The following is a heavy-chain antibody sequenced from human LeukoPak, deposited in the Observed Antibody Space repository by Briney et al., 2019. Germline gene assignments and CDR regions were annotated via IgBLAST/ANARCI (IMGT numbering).Heavy chain of an antibody. CDR1: GGSISSSSYY. CDR2: IYYSGST. Sequence: SETLSLTCTVSGGSISSSSYYWGWIRQPPGKGLGWIGSIYYSGSTYYNPSLKSRVTISVDTSKNQFSLKLSSVTAADTAVYYCARLGGWSGYYYDSSGYYWIDYWGQGTLVTVSS. J-gene: IGHJ4*02. D-gene: IGHD3-22*01. V-gene: IGHV4-39*01. CDR3: ARLGGWSGYYYDSSGYYWIDY.